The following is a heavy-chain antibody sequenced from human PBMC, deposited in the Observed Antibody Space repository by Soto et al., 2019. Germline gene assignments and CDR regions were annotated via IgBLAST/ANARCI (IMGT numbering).Heavy chain of an antibody. D-gene: IGHD3-10*01. V-gene: IGHV1-18*01. CDR3: ARVPPRIGLAPFIFDS. Sequence: ASVKVSCKTSGYPFRNYGVSWVRQAPGQGLEWMGWISAYNGDTNHTQKFQDRVFLTTDPSTNTAYLDLRSLRSDDTAVYYCARVPPRIGLAPFIFDSWGQGTLVTVSS. J-gene: IGHJ4*02. CDR1: GYPFRNYG. CDR2: ISAYNGDT.